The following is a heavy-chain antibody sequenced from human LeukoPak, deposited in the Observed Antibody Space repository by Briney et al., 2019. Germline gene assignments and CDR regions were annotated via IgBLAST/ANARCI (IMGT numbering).Heavy chain of an antibody. D-gene: IGHD6-13*01. Sequence: SETLSLTCNVSGGFISGYYLSWIRQPAGKGLEWIGRIYTSGSTYYNPSLKSRVTVSVDTSKNQFSLQLSSVTAADTAAYYCAREQGSQQYGNSWSFDYWGHGTLVTVSS. CDR3: AREQGSQQYGNSWSFDY. J-gene: IGHJ4*01. CDR2: IYTSGST. CDR1: GGFISGYY. V-gene: IGHV4-4*07.